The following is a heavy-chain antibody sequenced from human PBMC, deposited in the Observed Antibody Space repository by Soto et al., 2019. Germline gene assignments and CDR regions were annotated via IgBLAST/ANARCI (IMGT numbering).Heavy chain of an antibody. CDR2: ISYDGSNK. Sequence: GGSLRLSCAASGFTFSSYAMHWVRQAPGKGLEWVAVISYDGSNKYYADSVKGRFTISRDNSKNTLYLQMNSLRAEDTAVYYCAREGYSSSSSFDYWGQGTLVTVSS. CDR1: GFTFSSYA. J-gene: IGHJ4*02. CDR3: AREGYSSSSSFDY. D-gene: IGHD6-6*01. V-gene: IGHV3-30*04.